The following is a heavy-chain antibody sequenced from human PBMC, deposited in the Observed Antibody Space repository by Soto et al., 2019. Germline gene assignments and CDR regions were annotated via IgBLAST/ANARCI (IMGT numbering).Heavy chain of an antibody. Sequence: QVQLQESGPGLVKPSETLSLTCTVSGGSVSSGSYYWSWIRQPPGKGLEWIGYIYYSGSTNYNPSLKIRVTISVDTSKNQFSLKLSSVTAADTAVYYCARGRGITIFAAWFDYWGQGTLVTVSS. D-gene: IGHD3-3*01. CDR1: GGSVSSGSYY. J-gene: IGHJ4*02. CDR3: ARGRGITIFAAWFDY. CDR2: IYYSGST. V-gene: IGHV4-61*01.